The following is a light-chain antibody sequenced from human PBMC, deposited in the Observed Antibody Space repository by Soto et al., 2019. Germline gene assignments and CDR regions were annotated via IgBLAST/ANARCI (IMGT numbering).Light chain of an antibody. Sequence: QSVLTQPPSVSGAPGQRVTISCTGSSSNIGAGYDVHCYQQRPGTAPKLLIFGNINRPSGVPDRFSGSKSGTSASLTITGLQAEDEGDYYLQSYYSTLSDRYVFGTGTKVTVL. CDR2: GNI. CDR1: SSNIGAGYD. V-gene: IGLV1-40*01. CDR3: QSYYSTLSDRYV. J-gene: IGLJ1*01.